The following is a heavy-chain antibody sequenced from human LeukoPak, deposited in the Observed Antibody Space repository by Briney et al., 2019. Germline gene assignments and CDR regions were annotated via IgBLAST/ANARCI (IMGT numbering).Heavy chain of an antibody. D-gene: IGHD3-10*01. CDR1: GGSISSGGYY. Sequence: SETLSLTCTVSGGSISSGGYYWSWIRQPAGKGLEWIGRIYTSGSTNYNPSLRSRVTISEDTSKNHFSLKLSSVTAADTAVYYCARDQTYSGSGIYTYFDYWGQGILVTVST. J-gene: IGHJ4*02. CDR2: IYTSGST. CDR3: ARDQTYSGSGIYTYFDY. V-gene: IGHV4-61*02.